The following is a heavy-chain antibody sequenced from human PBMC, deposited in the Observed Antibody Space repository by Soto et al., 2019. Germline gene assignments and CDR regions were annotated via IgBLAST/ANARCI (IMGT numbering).Heavy chain of an antibody. D-gene: IGHD3-10*01. CDR1: GGTFSNYA. CDR3: AREIGSGP. J-gene: IGHJ5*02. CDR2: IIPIFGTG. V-gene: IGHV1-69*13. Sequence: GASVKVSCKASGGTFSNYAINWVRQAPGQGLEWMGGIIPIFGTGNYAQKFQGRVTITADESPKLSPVTAADTAVYYCAREIGSGPWGQGTLVTVSS.